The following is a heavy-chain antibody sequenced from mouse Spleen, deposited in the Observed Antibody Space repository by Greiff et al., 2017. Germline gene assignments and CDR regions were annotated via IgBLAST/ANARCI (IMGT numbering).Heavy chain of an antibody. CDR2: IDPANGNT. Sequence: EVQLQQSGAELVKPGASVKLSCTASGFNIKDTYMHWVKQRPEQGLEWIGRIDPANGNTKYDPKFQGKATITADTSSNTAYLQLSSLTSEDTAVYYCARRGLFEAMDYWGQGTSVTVSS. V-gene: IGHV14-3*02. CDR3: ARRGLFEAMDY. D-gene: IGHD1-1*02. J-gene: IGHJ4*01. CDR1: GFNIKDTY.